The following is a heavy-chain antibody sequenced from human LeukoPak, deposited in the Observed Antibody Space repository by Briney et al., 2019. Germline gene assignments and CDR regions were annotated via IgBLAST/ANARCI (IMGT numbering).Heavy chain of an antibody. CDR3: ANLGPPGRDHYLES. V-gene: IGHV3-43D*03. Sequence: GGSLRLSCAASGFTFDDYAMHWVRQAPGKGLEWVSLISWDGGSTYYADSVKGRFTISRDNSKNSLYLQMNSLRDEDTAVYYCANLGPPGRDHYLESWGQGTLVTVSS. CDR2: ISWDGGST. D-gene: IGHD5-24*01. J-gene: IGHJ4*02. CDR1: GFTFDDYA.